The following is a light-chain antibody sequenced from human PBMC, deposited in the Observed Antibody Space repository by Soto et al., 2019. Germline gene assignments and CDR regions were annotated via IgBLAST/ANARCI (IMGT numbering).Light chain of an antibody. CDR3: QEYNRRPPAT. CDR1: QSVNNN. J-gene: IGKJ1*01. Sequence: EVVLTQSPATLSVSPGEGVTLSCRARQSVNNNLAWYQQKPGQAPSLLIHGASTRAAGVPARFSGSGSGTEFTLTISGLQSEDSAVYYCQEYNRRPPATFGQGTKVDIK. CDR2: GAS. V-gene: IGKV3-15*01.